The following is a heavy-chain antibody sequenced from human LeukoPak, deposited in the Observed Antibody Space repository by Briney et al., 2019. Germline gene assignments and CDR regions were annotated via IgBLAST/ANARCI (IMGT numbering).Heavy chain of an antibody. D-gene: IGHD6-19*01. CDR2: IYPGDSDT. CDR1: GYSFTSYW. Sequence: GESLKISCKGSGYSFTSYWIGWVRQMPGKGLEWMGIIYPGDSDTRYSPSFQGQVTISADKSISTAYLQWSSLKASDTAMYYCSVFPWLVEKWDNWFDPWGQGTLVTVSS. CDR3: SVFPWLVEKWDNWFDP. V-gene: IGHV5-51*01. J-gene: IGHJ5*02.